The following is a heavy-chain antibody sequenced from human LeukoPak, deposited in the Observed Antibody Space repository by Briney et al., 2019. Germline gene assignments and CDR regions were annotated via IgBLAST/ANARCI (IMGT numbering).Heavy chain of an antibody. D-gene: IGHD3-22*01. CDR2: ISSSGSTI. Sequence: PGGSLRLSCAASGFTFSSYEMNSVRQAPGKGLEWVSYISSSGSTIYYADSVKGRFTISRDNAKNSLYLQMNSLRAEDTAVYYCERGSPYYYDSSGYYYDWGQGTLVTVSS. CDR3: ERGSPYYYDSSGYYYD. V-gene: IGHV3-48*03. CDR1: GFTFSSYE. J-gene: IGHJ4*02.